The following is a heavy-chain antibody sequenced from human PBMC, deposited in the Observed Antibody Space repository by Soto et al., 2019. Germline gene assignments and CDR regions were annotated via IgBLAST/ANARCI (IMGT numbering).Heavy chain of an antibody. CDR3: APRGYYDSSGYGGYAFDI. CDR1: GFSLSTSGVG. CDR2: NYWDDEK. V-gene: IGHV2-5*02. J-gene: IGHJ3*02. D-gene: IGHD3-22*01. Sequence: QITLKESGPTLVKPTQTLTLTCTFSGFSLSTSGVGVGWIRPPPGKALEWLALNYWDDEKRYRPTLKSRLTITKGISKNQVVLTRTDMEPVDRATYDCAPRGYYDSSGYGGYAFDIWGQGTMVTVSS.